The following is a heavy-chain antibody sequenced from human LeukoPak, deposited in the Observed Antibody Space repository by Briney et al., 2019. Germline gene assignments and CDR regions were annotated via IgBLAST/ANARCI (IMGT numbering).Heavy chain of an antibody. V-gene: IGHV3-48*01. Sequence: GGSLRPSCAASGFTFSSYSMNWVRQAPGKGLEWVSYISSSSTIYYADSVKGRFTISRDNAKNSLYLQMNSLRAEDTAVYYCARDLMYYDFWSGYSYPDYWGQGTLVTVSS. D-gene: IGHD3-3*01. CDR1: GFTFSSYS. CDR2: ISSSSTI. CDR3: ARDLMYYDFWSGYSYPDY. J-gene: IGHJ4*02.